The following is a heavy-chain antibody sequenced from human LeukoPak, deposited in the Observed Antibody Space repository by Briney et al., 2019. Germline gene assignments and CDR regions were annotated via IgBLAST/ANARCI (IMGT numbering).Heavy chain of an antibody. Sequence: GKSMRLSCAASGFTFNNYGMHWVRQAPGKGLEWVAVISYDGRNKHYPDSVKGRFTISRDISTDTLWLQMDSLRTEDTAVYYCAKGPLRGTAAAIDYWGQGTLVTVSS. V-gene: IGHV3-30*18. CDR2: ISYDGRNK. D-gene: IGHD2-2*01. CDR3: AKGPLRGTAAAIDY. CDR1: GFTFNNYG. J-gene: IGHJ4*02.